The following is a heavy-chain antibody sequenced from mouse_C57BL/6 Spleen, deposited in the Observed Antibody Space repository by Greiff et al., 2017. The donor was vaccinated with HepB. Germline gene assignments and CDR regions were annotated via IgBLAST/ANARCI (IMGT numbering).Heavy chain of an antibody. J-gene: IGHJ2*01. CDR1: GYTFTSYG. Sequence: VQLVESGAELARPGASVKLSCKASGYTFTSYGISWVKQRTGQGLEWIGEIYPRSGNTYYNEKFKGKAKLTADKSSSTAYMELRSLTSEDSAVYFCARIITTVVDPYYFDYWGQGTTLTVSS. D-gene: IGHD1-1*01. CDR2: IYPRSGNT. V-gene: IGHV1-81*01. CDR3: ARIITTVVDPYYFDY.